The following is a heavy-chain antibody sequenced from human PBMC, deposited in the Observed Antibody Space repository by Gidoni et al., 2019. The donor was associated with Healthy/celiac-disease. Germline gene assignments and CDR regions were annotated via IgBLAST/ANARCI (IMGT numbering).Heavy chain of an antibody. CDR3: ARGYNYHYYGMDV. CDR2: ISGSGGST. D-gene: IGHD5-12*01. V-gene: IGHV3-23*01. CDR1: GFTFSSYA. Sequence: EVQLLESGGGLVQPGGSLRLSCAASGFTFSSYAMRWVRQAPGKGLEWVSAISGSGGSTYYADSVKGRFTISRDNSKNTLYLQMNSPRAEDTAVYYCARGYNYHYYGMDVWGQGTTVTVSS. J-gene: IGHJ6*02.